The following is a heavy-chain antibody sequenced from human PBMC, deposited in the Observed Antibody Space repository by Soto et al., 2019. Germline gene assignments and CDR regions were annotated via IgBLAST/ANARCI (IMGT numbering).Heavy chain of an antibody. CDR2: ITHSGST. V-gene: IGHV4-34*01. D-gene: IGHD2-21*02. Sequence: SETLSLTCAVSGGSFNGYYWSWIRQPPGKGLEWIGEITHSGSTNYNPSLKSRVTISVDTSKNQFSLKLSSVTAADTAVYYCARGPVGGGNSPPYYYYGMDVWGQGTTVTVSS. CDR3: ARGPVGGGNSPPYYYYGMDV. J-gene: IGHJ6*02. CDR1: GGSFNGYY.